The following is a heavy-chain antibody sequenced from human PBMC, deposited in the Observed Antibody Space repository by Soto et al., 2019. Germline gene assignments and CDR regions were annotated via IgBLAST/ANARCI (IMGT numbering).Heavy chain of an antibody. CDR2: IKQDENGK. V-gene: IGHV3-7*02. CDR1: GFTFSSRW. D-gene: IGHD6-13*01. Sequence: EVQLVESGGGLVQPGGSLRLSCEASGFTFSSRWMTWVRQGPGKGLEWVANIKQDENGKDYVDSVKGRFTISRDNAKNSLYLQMNWRRAEDTAVYYCAARDGPAAACLVLDFWGQGTLVTVSS. CDR3: AARDGPAAACLVLDF. J-gene: IGHJ4*02.